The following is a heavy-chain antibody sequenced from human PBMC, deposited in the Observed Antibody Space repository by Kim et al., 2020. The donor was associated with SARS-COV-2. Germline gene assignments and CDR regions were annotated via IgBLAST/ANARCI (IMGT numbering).Heavy chain of an antibody. CDR1: GYTFSNYA. CDR2: IIGGNGNT. D-gene: IGHD2-15*01. J-gene: IGHJ1*01. V-gene: IGHV1-3*01. Sequence: ASVKVSCKASGYTFSNYAIHWVRQAPGQRLECMGWIIGGNGNTYYSPKFQGRVTFTRDTSATTAYMELSSLRSGDTALYYCARGGGPGLGFWGQGTLVTVPS. CDR3: ARGGGPGLGF.